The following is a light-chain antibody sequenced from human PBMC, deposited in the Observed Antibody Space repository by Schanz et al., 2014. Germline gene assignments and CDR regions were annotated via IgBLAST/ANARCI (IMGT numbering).Light chain of an antibody. V-gene: IGLV1-40*01. CDR1: SSNIGSNS. CDR2: GNN. J-gene: IGLJ3*02. CDR3: QSYDSGLSGWV. Sequence: QSVLTQPPSASGTPGQRITIPCSGSSSNIGSNSVHWYQQLPGTAPKLLIYGNNNRPSGVPDRFSASKSGTSASLAITGLQAEDEADYYCQSYDSGLSGWVFGGGTKVTVL.